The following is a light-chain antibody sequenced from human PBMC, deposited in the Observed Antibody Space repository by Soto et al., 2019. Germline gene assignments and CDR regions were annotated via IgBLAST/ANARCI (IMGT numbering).Light chain of an antibody. CDR2: EVT. CDR1: STDVGAYNY. Sequence: QSALAQPASVSGSPGQSITISCTGTSTDVGAYNYVAWYQQHPGKAPKLIIYEVTNRPSGVSYRFSASKSGNTAPLTISGLHSEDEADYYCISYTGKSASYVFGTGTKVTV. J-gene: IGLJ1*01. CDR3: ISYTGKSASYV. V-gene: IGLV2-14*01.